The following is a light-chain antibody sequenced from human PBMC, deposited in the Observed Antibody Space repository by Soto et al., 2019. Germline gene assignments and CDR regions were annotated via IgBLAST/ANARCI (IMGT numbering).Light chain of an antibody. J-gene: IGKJ5*01. CDR2: DAS. Sequence: SHITRSRCSLSSSVGDRVTITCRASQGIRNDLGWYQQKPGKAPNPLIYDASSLKSGVPARFSGSGSGTEFTLTISSLQTDDFATYYCQQYNTYSTFGQGTRLEIK. V-gene: IGKV1-17*01. CDR1: QGIRND. CDR3: QQYNTYST.